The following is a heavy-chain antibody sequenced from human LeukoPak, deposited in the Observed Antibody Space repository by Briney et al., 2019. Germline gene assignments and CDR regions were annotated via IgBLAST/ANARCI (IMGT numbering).Heavy chain of an antibody. CDR1: GGSISNGDYY. CDR3: ARETFDGGFDY. J-gene: IGHJ4*02. CDR2: IYFSGTT. Sequence: PSETLSLTCTVSGGSISNGDYYWSWIRQPPGKGLEWIGSIYFSGTTYYSPSLKSRLTVSVDTSKNQFSLKLSSVTAADTAVYYCARETFDGGFDYWGQGTLVTVSS. V-gene: IGHV4-30-4*01. D-gene: IGHD3-9*01.